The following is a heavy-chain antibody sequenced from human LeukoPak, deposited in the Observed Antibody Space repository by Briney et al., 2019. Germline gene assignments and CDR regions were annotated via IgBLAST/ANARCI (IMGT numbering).Heavy chain of an antibody. J-gene: IGHJ6*03. D-gene: IGHD3-16*01. CDR3: ARDFEERGGPYYYYMDV. V-gene: IGHV3-7*01. Sequence: PGGSLRLSCAASGFTFSSYWMSWVRQAPGKGLEWVANIKQDGSEKYYVDSVKGRFTISRDNAKNSLYLQMNSLRAEDTAVYYCARDFEERGGPYYYYMDVWGKGTTVTVSS. CDR2: IKQDGSEK. CDR1: GFTFSSYW.